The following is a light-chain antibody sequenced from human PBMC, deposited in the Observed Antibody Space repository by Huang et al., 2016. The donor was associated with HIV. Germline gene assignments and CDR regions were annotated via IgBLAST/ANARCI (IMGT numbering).Light chain of an antibody. Sequence: EVVMTHSPATLSVSPGERATLSCRDSQSVSSNLAWYQQKPGQAPRLLIDGASTRATGIAARLSGSGSGTEFTLTISSLQSEEYAVYYCQQYNNWPPNTFGQGTKLEIK. CDR1: QSVSSN. J-gene: IGKJ2*01. CDR2: GAS. CDR3: QQYNNWPPNT. V-gene: IGKV3-15*01.